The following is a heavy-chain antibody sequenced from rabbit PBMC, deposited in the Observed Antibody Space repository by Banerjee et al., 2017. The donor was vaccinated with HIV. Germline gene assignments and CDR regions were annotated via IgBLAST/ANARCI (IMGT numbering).Heavy chain of an antibody. CDR1: GFSFSSYW. CDR2: IVAGRSGST. D-gene: IGHD6-1*01. J-gene: IGHJ4*01. Sequence: QEQLEESGGDLVKPEGSLTLTCTASGFSFSSYWMWWVRQAPGKGLAGIACIVAGRSGSTCCASGAEGGFTVSKASSTTVTLQMASLAAADTATYFCAREWADSNGYADAYDLNLGGPGALVTVS. CDR3: AREWADSNGYADAYDLNL. V-gene: IGHV1S45*01.